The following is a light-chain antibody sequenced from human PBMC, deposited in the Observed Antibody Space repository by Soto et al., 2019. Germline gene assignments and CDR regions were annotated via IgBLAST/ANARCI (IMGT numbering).Light chain of an antibody. J-gene: IGLJ2*01. CDR3: SSYTSSSTVL. CDR2: EVS. V-gene: IGLV2-14*01. CDR1: SSDVGGYNF. Sequence: QSALTQPASVSGSPGQSITISCTGTSSDVGGYNFVSWYQQHPGKAPKLVIYEVSNRPSGISNRFSGSKSGNTASLTISGIQAEDEADYYCSSYTSSSTVLFGGGTKLTVL.